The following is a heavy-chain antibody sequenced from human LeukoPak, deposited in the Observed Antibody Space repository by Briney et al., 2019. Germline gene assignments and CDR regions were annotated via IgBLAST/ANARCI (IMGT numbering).Heavy chain of an antibody. V-gene: IGHV4-39*07. CDR2: GYYSGSTS. Sequence: SETLSLTCTVSGGSISSSDFSWGWIRQPPGKGLEWIGIGYYSGSTSYYSPSLKSHVTISINTSKNQFSLRLSSVTAADTAVYYCARDRGTPYGSGSYYMDVWGKGTTVTISS. D-gene: IGHD3-10*01. J-gene: IGHJ6*03. CDR1: GGSISSSDFS. CDR3: ARDRGTPYGSGSYYMDV.